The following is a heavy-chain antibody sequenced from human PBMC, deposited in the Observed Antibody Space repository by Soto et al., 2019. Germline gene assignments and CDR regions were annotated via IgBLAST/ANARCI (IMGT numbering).Heavy chain of an antibody. V-gene: IGHV3-23*01. CDR3: AKKYRGTYPFDN. CDR1: AFPFSSYA. CDR2: IAGSGGDI. J-gene: IGHJ4*02. D-gene: IGHD1-26*01. Sequence: GGSLRLSCAASAFPFSSYAMAWVRQAPGRGLEWVSSIAGSGGDISYADSVKGRFTIPRGNSKNTLYLQMDSLRAEDTAIYYCAKKYRGTYPFDNWGQGTLVTVSS.